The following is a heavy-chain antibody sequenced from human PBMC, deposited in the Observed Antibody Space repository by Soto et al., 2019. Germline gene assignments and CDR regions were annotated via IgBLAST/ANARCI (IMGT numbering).Heavy chain of an antibody. CDR2: ISWDSGTI. V-gene: IGHV3-9*01. CDR1: GFPFDDFA. J-gene: IGHJ6*02. CDR3: AKGMRGRSSKSRYYYGMDV. D-gene: IGHD6-13*01. Sequence: EVQLVESGGGLVQPGRSLRLSCAASGFPFDDFAMHWVRQAPGKGLEWVSGISWDSGTIVYVDSVKGRFTISRDNAKNSLYLQMNRLRAEDTALYYCAKGMRGRSSKSRYYYGMDVWGQGTTVTVSS.